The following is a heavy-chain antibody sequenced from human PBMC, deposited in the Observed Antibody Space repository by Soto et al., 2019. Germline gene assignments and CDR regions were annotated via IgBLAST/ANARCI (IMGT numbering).Heavy chain of an antibody. CDR3: ARDLYYYDSSGPDY. CDR2: IYYSGST. J-gene: IGHJ4*02. V-gene: IGHV4-59*12. D-gene: IGHD3-22*01. Sequence: PSETLSLTCTVSGGSISSYYWSWIRQPPGKGLEWIGYIYYSGSTNYNPSLKSRVTISVDTSKNQFSLKLSSVTAADTAVYYCARDLYYYDSSGPDYWGQGTLVTVSS. CDR1: GGSISSYY.